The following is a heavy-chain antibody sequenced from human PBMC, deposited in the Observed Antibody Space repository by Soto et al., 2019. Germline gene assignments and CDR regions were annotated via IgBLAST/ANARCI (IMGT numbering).Heavy chain of an antibody. CDR2: IYPGDSDT. J-gene: IGHJ6*02. CDR1: GYSFTSYW. V-gene: IGHV5-51*01. CDR3: ARSQFGARKYYDCGMEG. Sequence: PRESLKISCKGSGYSFTSYWIGWVRQMPGKGREWMGIIYPGDSDTRYSPSFQGQVTISADKSISTAYLQWSSLKASDTAMYYCARSQFGARKYYDCGMEGWGQGTTVTVSS. D-gene: IGHD2-15*01.